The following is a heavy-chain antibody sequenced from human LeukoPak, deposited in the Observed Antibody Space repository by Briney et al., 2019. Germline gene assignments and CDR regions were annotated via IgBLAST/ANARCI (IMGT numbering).Heavy chain of an antibody. D-gene: IGHD3-3*01. J-gene: IGHJ6*02. CDR2: ISYDGSNK. V-gene: IGHV3-30-3*01. CDR3: ARDQSRGYDFPSYYGMDV. CDR1: GFTFSSYA. Sequence: SGGSLRLSCAASGFTFSSYAMHWVRQAPGKGLEWVAVISYDGSNKYYADSVKGRFTISRDNSKNTLYLQMNSLKAEDTAVYYCARDQSRGYDFPSYYGMDVWGQGTTVTVSS.